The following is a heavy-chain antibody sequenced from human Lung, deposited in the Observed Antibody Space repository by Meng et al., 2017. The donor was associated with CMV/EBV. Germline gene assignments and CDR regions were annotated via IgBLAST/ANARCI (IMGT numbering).Heavy chain of an antibody. V-gene: IGHV4-4*02. CDR3: ASFPPPGKQWLVTDY. J-gene: IGHJ4*02. CDR2: IYHSGST. CDR1: GGSISSSNW. Sequence: QVQLQESGPGLVKPSGTLSLTWAFSGGSISSSNWGSWVRQPPGKGLEWIGEIYHSGSTNYNPSLKSRVTISVDKSKNQFSLKLSSVTAADTAVYYCASFPPPGKQWLVTDYWGQGTLVTVSS. D-gene: IGHD6-19*01.